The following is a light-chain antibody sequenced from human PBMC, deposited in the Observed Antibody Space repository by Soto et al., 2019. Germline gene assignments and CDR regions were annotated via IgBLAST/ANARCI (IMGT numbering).Light chain of an antibody. Sequence: DIQMTQSPSTLSASVGDRVTITCRASQTISAWLAWYQQKPGKAPKVLIYKASALASGVPSRFSGGGSGTEFTFTIRSPQPDDFSTYYCQQYNSFSYTFGQGTKLEIK. J-gene: IGKJ2*01. V-gene: IGKV1-5*03. CDR1: QTISAW. CDR3: QQYNSFSYT. CDR2: KAS.